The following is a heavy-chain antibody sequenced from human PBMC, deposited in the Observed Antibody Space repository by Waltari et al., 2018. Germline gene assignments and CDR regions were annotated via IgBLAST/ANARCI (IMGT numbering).Heavy chain of an antibody. J-gene: IGHJ4*02. CDR1: GGSFSGYY. V-gene: IGHV4-34*01. CDR3: AGSSPTGLDGGY. Sequence: QVQLQQWGAGLLKPSETLSLTCAVYGGSFSGYYWSWIRQPPGKGLEWSGEINHSGSTNHNPSLKSRVTISVDTSKNQFSLKLSSVTAADTAVYYCAGSSPTGLDGGYWGQGTLVTVSS. CDR2: INHSGST. D-gene: IGHD6-13*01.